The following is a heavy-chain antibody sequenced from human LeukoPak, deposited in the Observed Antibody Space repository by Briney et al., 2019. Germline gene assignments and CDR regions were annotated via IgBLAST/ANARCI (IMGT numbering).Heavy chain of an antibody. D-gene: IGHD3-22*01. Sequence: ASVKVSCKASGYTFTGYYMHWVRQAPGQGLEWMGWINPNSGGTNYAQKFQGRVTMTRDMSISTAYMELSRLRSDDTAVYYCARATYYYDSSGYYVYWGQGTLVTVSS. J-gene: IGHJ4*02. CDR3: ARATYYYDSSGYYVY. V-gene: IGHV1-2*02. CDR1: GYTFTGYY. CDR2: INPNSGGT.